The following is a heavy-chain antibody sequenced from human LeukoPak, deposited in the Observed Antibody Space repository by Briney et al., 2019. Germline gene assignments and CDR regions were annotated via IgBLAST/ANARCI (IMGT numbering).Heavy chain of an antibody. CDR3: VRAASPLTAVLPAAAGDY. D-gene: IGHD6-13*01. Sequence: ASVKVSCKASGYAFSHYAMSWVRQAPGQGVEWMGWINTNTGNPTYAQGFTGRFVFSLDTSVSTAYLQISSLKAEDTAVYYCVRAASPLTAVLPAAAGDYWGQGTLVTVSS. CDR2: INTNTGNP. J-gene: IGHJ4*02. CDR1: GYAFSHYA. V-gene: IGHV7-4-1*02.